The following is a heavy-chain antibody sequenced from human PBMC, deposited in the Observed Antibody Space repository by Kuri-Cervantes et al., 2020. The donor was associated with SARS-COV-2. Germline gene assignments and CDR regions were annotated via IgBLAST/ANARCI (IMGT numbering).Heavy chain of an antibody. V-gene: IGHV6-1*01. Sequence: LRLSCAISGDSVSSNSAAWNWIRQSPSRGLEWLGRTYYRSKWYNDYAVSVKSRITINPDTSKNQFSLQLNSVTPEDTAVYYCARRVDIVVVPAAIVYAFDIWGQGTMVTVSS. CDR2: TYYRSKWYN. J-gene: IGHJ3*02. D-gene: IGHD2-2*02. CDR1: GDSVSSNSAA. CDR3: ARRVDIVVVPAAIVYAFDI.